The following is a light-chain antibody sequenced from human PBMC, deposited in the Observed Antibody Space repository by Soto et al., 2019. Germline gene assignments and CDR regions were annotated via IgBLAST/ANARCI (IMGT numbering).Light chain of an antibody. V-gene: IGLV1-44*01. CDR1: SSNIGSNT. Sequence: QSVLTQPPSASGTPGQRVTISCSGSSSNIGSNTVNWYQQLPGTAPKLLIYSNNQRPSGVPDRFSGSKSGTSASLAISGLKSEDEADYYCAAWDDSLNVLFGGGTQLTVL. CDR3: AAWDDSLNVL. J-gene: IGLJ2*01. CDR2: SNN.